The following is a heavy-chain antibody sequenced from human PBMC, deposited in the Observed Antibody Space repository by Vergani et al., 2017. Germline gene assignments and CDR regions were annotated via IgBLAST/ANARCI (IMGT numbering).Heavy chain of an antibody. CDR1: GYSFTSYW. J-gene: IGHJ4*02. Sequence: EVQLVQSGAEVKKPGVPLRISCKGSGYSFTSYWISWGRQMPGKGLGWMGRIDPSDSYTNYSPSIQGHVTNSADKSISTAYLQWSSLKASDTAMYYCAGYVVVTAINSDWGQGTLVTVSS. D-gene: IGHD2-21*02. CDR3: AGYVVVTAINSD. V-gene: IGHV5-10-1*01. CDR2: IDPSDSYT.